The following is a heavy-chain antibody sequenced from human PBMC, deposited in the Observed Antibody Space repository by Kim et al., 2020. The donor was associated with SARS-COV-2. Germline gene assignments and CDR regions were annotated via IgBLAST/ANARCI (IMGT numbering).Heavy chain of an antibody. CDR1: GGTFSSYA. Sequence: SVKVSCKASGGTFSSYAISWVRQAPGQGLEWMGGIIPIFGTANYAQKFQGRVTITADESTSTAYMELSSLRSEDTAVYYCARVRRKATVVTLLIGWFDPWGQGTLVTVSS. J-gene: IGHJ5*02. V-gene: IGHV1-69*13. D-gene: IGHD4-17*01. CDR2: IIPIFGTA. CDR3: ARVRRKATVVTLLIGWFDP.